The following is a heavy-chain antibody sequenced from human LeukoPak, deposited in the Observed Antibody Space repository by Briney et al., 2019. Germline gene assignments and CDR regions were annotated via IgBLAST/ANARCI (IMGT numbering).Heavy chain of an antibody. CDR2: IYSGGST. Sequence: GGSLRLSCAASGFTVSSDYMSWVRQAPGKGLEWVSVIYSGGSTYYADSVKGRFTISRDNSKNTLYLQMNSLRAEDTAVYYCAELGITMIGGVWGKGTTVTISS. CDR3: AELGITMIGGV. D-gene: IGHD3-10*02. CDR1: GFTVSSDY. J-gene: IGHJ6*04. V-gene: IGHV3-53*01.